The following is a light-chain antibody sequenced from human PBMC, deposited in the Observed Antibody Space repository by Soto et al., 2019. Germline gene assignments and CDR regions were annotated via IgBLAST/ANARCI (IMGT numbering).Light chain of an antibody. Sequence: QSALTQPASVSGSPGQSITISCTGTSIDVGGYSYVSWYQLHPGQAPKLMIYDVNNRPSGVSTRFSGSKSGNTASLTISGLQAEDEADYYCSSYTSSSTLYVFGTGTKLTVL. J-gene: IGLJ1*01. CDR3: SSYTSSSTLYV. CDR2: DVN. V-gene: IGLV2-14*03. CDR1: SIDVGGYSY.